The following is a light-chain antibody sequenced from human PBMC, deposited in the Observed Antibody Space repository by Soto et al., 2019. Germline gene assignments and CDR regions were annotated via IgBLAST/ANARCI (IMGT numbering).Light chain of an antibody. CDR2: GAS. J-gene: IGKJ4*01. CDR3: QQYGSSVT. CDR1: RSVSSN. Sequence: EIVMTQSPATLSVSPGERATLSCRASRSVSSNLAWYQQKPGQAPRLLIYGASTRATGIPARFSGSGSGTDFTLTISRLEPEDSAVYYCQQYGSSVTFGGGTKVDIK. V-gene: IGKV3-15*01.